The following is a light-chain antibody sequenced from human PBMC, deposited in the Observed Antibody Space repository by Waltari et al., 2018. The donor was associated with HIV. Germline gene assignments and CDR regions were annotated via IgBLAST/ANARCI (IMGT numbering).Light chain of an antibody. V-gene: IGLV1-40*01. CDR3: QSYDSSLSGSV. J-gene: IGLJ2*01. CDR2: GKH. CDR1: SSNIGARFD. Sequence: SVLTQPPSVSGAPGQRVTISCTGSSSNIGARFDVHWYQRLPGPAPKLPIYGKHNRPSGVPDRFSGSKSGTSASLAITGLQAEDEADYYCQSYDSSLSGSVFGGGTKLTVL.